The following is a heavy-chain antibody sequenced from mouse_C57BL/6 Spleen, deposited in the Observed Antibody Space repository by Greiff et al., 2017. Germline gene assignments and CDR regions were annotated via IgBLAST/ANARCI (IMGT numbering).Heavy chain of an antibody. V-gene: IGHV1-9*01. CDR3: ARRVYYDYDGGLYYAMDY. CDR2: ILPGSGST. Sequence: QVQLQQSGAELMKPGASVKLSCKATGYTFTGYWIEWVQQRPGHGLEWIGEILPGSGSTNYNEKFKGKATFTADTSSNTAYMQLSSLTPEDSAICYCARRVYYDYDGGLYYAMDYWGQGTSVTVSS. CDR1: GYTFTGYW. J-gene: IGHJ4*01. D-gene: IGHD2-4*01.